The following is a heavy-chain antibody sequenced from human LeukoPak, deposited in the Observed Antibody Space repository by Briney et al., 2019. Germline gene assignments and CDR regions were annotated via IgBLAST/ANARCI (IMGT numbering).Heavy chain of an antibody. Sequence: PGASLRLSCAASGFTFNNYAMTWVRQAPGKGLEWVSTVSSGGASTYYADSVKGRFTVSRDNSKNTLYLQMNSLRAEDTAIYYCAKAPTVTTLDSWGQGTLVTVSS. CDR2: VSSGGAST. CDR3: AKAPTVTTLDS. CDR1: GFTFNNYA. J-gene: IGHJ5*01. D-gene: IGHD4-17*01. V-gene: IGHV3-23*01.